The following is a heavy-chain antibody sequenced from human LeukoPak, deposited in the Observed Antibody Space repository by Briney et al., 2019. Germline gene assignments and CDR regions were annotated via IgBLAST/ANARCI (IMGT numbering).Heavy chain of an antibody. J-gene: IGHJ2*01. Sequence: SVKVSCKASGGTFSSYAISWVRQAPGQGLEWMGGIIPIFGTANYAQKFQGRVTITADESTSTAYMELSSLRSEDTAVYYCARSVVVVVHNWYFDLWGRGTLVTASS. CDR1: GGTFSSYA. V-gene: IGHV1-69*13. CDR2: IIPIFGTA. CDR3: ARSVVVVVHNWYFDL. D-gene: IGHD2-15*01.